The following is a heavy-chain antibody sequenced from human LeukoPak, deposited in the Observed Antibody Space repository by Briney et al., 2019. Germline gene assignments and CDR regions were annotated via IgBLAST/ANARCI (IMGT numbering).Heavy chain of an antibody. J-gene: IGHJ4*02. CDR1: GFTFSSYA. Sequence: GRSLRLSCAASGFTFSSYAMHWVRQAPGKGLEWVAVISYDGSNKYYADSVKGRFTISRDNSKNTLYLQMNSLRAEDTAVYYCAREGAIVVVPAAPRAFDYWGQGTLSPSPQ. D-gene: IGHD2-2*01. CDR2: ISYDGSNK. CDR3: AREGAIVVVPAAPRAFDY. V-gene: IGHV3-30-3*01.